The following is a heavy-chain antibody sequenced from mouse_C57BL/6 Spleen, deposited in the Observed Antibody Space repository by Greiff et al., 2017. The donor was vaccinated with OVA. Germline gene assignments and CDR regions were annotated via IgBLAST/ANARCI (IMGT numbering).Heavy chain of an antibody. CDR3: AREVDY. Sequence: EVKVVESGGGLVQSGRSLRLSCATSGFTFSDFYMEWVRQAPGKGLEWIAASRNKANDYTTEYSASVKGRFIVSRDTSQSILYLQMNALRAEDTAMYYCAREVDYWGQGTSVTVSS. J-gene: IGHJ4*01. CDR1: GFTFSDFY. V-gene: IGHV7-1*01. CDR2: SRNKANDYTT.